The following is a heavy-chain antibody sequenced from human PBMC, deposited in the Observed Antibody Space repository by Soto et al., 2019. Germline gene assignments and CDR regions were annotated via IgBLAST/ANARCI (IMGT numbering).Heavy chain of an antibody. V-gene: IGHV4-4*02. J-gene: IGHJ5*02. CDR1: SGSISSSNW. CDR2: IYHSGST. CDR3: ARLRIGVIQPQNWFDP. D-gene: IGHD3-16*02. Sequence: QVQLQESGPGLVKPSGTLSLTCAVSSGSISSSNWWSWVRQPPGKGLEWIGEIYHSGSTNYNPSRKSRVTISVDKSKNQFSLKLSSVTAADTAVYYCARLRIGVIQPQNWFDPWGQGTLVTVSS.